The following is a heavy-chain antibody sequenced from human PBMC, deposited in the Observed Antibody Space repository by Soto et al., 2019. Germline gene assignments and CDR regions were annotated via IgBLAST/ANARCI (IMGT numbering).Heavy chain of an antibody. D-gene: IGHD3-22*01. V-gene: IGHV1-18*01. Sequence: QVQLVQSGAEVKKPGASVKVSCKASGYTFTTYGMSWVRQAPGQGLDWMGWISTYNGNTKYAERLQGRVTMTTDTTTSTAYRELRSLRSDDTAVYSCARGPTDYYDNSGDYFLDYWGQGTLVTVSS. CDR3: ARGPTDYYDNSGDYFLDY. CDR2: ISTYNGNT. J-gene: IGHJ4*02. CDR1: GYTFTTYG.